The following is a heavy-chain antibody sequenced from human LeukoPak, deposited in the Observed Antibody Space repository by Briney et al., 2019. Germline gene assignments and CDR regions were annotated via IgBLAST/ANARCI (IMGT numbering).Heavy chain of an antibody. D-gene: IGHD3-3*01. CDR1: GFTFSSYS. J-gene: IGHJ6*03. CDR2: ISSSSSTI. Sequence: PGGSLRLSCAASGFTFSSYSMNWVRQAPGKGLEWVSYISSSSSTIYYADSVKGRFTISRDNAKNSLYLQMNSLRAEDTAVYYCARDFKYDFWSGYSHGYYYYMDVWGKGTTVTVSS. V-gene: IGHV3-48*01. CDR3: ARDFKYDFWSGYSHGYYYYMDV.